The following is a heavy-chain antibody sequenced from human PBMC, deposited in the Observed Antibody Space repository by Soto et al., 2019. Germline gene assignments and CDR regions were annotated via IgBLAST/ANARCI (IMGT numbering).Heavy chain of an antibody. CDR1: GGSITGYY. J-gene: IGHJ4*02. CDR2: IYYSGTT. V-gene: IGHV4-59*01. D-gene: IGHD3-10*01. CDR3: ARESYFGSGATVVAY. Sequence: PSETLSLTCTVSGGSITGYYWSWIRQPPGKGLEWIGYIYYSGTTSYNPSLYSRFTMSVDRSKNQFSLKVNSVTAADTAVYYCARESYFGSGATVVAYWGKGTLVTVSS.